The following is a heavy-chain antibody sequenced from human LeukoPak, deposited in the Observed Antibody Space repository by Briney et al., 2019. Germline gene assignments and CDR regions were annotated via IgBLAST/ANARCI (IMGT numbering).Heavy chain of an antibody. J-gene: IGHJ4*02. CDR1: GLPFRSYA. Sequence: GGSLRLSCAAPGLPFRSYAMPWVRQAPGKGLEWVAVISYDGSNKYYADSVKGRFTISRDNSKNTLYLQMNSLRAEDTAVYYCARDGPDYGDYGDYWGQGTLVTVSS. CDR2: ISYDGSNK. D-gene: IGHD4-17*01. CDR3: ARDGPDYGDYGDY. V-gene: IGHV3-30*04.